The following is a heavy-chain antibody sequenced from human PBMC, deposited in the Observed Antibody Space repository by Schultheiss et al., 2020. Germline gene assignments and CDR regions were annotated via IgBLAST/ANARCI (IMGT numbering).Heavy chain of an antibody. D-gene: IGHD1-1*01. CDR2: ISYDGSNK. Sequence: GGSLRLSCAASGFTFSNAWMSWVRQAPGKGLEWVAVISYDGSNKYYADSVKGRFTISRDNSKNTLYLQMNSLRAEDTAVYYCAKDNDPDVWGKGTTVTVSS. J-gene: IGHJ6*04. CDR3: AKDNDPDV. V-gene: IGHV3-30*18. CDR1: GFTFSNAW.